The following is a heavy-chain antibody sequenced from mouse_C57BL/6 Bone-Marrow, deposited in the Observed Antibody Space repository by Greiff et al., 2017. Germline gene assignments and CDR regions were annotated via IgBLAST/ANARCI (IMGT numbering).Heavy chain of an antibody. D-gene: IGHD3-3*01. CDR3: AIGLHSWFAY. CDR2: IYPSDSET. J-gene: IGHJ3*01. Sequence: QVQLQQPGAELVRPGSSVKLSCKASGYTFTSYWMDWVKQRPGQGLEWIGNIYPSDSETHYNQKFKDKATLTVDKSSSTAYMQLSSLASEDSAVYYCAIGLHSWFAYWGQGTLVTVSA. V-gene: IGHV1-61*01. CDR1: GYTFTSYW.